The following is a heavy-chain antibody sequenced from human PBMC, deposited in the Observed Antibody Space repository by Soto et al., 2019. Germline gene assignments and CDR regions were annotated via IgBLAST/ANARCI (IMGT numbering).Heavy chain of an antibody. J-gene: IGHJ4*02. V-gene: IGHV4-30-2*01. D-gene: IGHD4-17*01. CDR3: AMSGGDYGDYYFDY. Sequence: SETLSLTCAVSGGSISSGGYSWSWIRQPPGKGLEWIGYIYHSGSTYYNPSLKSRVTISVDRSKNQFSLKLSSVTAADTAVYYCAMSGGDYGDYYFDYWGQGTLVTVSS. CDR1: GGSISSGGYS. CDR2: IYHSGST.